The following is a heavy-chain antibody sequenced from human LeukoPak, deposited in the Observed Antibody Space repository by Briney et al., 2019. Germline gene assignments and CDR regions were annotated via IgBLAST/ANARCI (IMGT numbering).Heavy chain of an antibody. Sequence: SVKVSCKASGGTFSSYAISWVRQAPGQGLEWMGGIIPMFATANYAQKLQGRVTITADEFTSTAYMELSSLRSEDTAVCYCARVSYDSSGSAGGYFDSWGQGTLVTVSS. CDR2: IIPMFATA. V-gene: IGHV1-69*13. CDR1: GGTFSSYA. J-gene: IGHJ4*02. D-gene: IGHD3-22*01. CDR3: ARVSYDSSGSAGGYFDS.